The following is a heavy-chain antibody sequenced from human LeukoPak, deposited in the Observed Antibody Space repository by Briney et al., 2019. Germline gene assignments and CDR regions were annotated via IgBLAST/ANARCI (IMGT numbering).Heavy chain of an antibody. V-gene: IGHV3-7*01. Sequence: GGSLRLSCAASGFTFSSYWMSWVRQAPGKGLEWVANIKQDGSEKYYVDSVKGRFTISRDNAKNSLYLQMNSLRAEDTAVYYSARDSAPYYYDSSGYDYWGQGTLVTVSS. CDR3: ARDSAPYYYDSSGYDY. CDR2: IKQDGSEK. J-gene: IGHJ4*02. D-gene: IGHD3-22*01. CDR1: GFTFSSYW.